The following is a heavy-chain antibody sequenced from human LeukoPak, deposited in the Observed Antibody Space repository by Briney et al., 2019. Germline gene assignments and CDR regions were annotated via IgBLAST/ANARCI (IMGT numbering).Heavy chain of an antibody. CDR2: MNPNSGNS. Sequence: ASVKVSCKACGYTFPSYVINWVRQATGKGLEWMGWMNPNSGNSGYAQKFQGRVTMTRNTSISTAYMELSSLRSEDTAVYYCARGRCRSGSPPGGHYYYYGMDVWGQGTTVTVSS. J-gene: IGHJ6*02. CDR3: ARGRCRSGSPPGGHYYYYGMDV. CDR1: GYTFPSYV. V-gene: IGHV1-8*01. D-gene: IGHD6-19*01.